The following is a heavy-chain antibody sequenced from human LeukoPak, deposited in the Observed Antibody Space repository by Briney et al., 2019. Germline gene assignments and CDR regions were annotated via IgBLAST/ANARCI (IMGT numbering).Heavy chain of an antibody. CDR2: IYHTGNS. V-gene: IGHV4-59*08. CDR3: ARQTYYDSSGYKGAALFDY. Sequence: SETLSLTCTVSGGSVSSDYWSWIRQPPGKGLEWIGYIYHTGNSDYNPSLKSRVTISVDTSKNQFSLKLSSVTAADTAVHYCARQTYYDSSGYKGAALFDYWGQGTLVTVSS. J-gene: IGHJ4*02. CDR1: GGSVSSDY. D-gene: IGHD3-22*01.